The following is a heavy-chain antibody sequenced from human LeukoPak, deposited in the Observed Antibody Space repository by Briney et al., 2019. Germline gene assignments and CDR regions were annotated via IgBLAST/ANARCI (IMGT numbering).Heavy chain of an antibody. V-gene: IGHV3-64*01. Sequence: GGALRLSCAASGFTFSSYAMHWVRQAPGKGLEYVSAISSNGGSTYYANSVKGRFTISRDNSKNTLYLQMGSLRAEDMAVYYCARAIILSGSRAYYYYYGMDVWAKGPRSPSP. D-gene: IGHD3-9*01. J-gene: IGHJ6*02. CDR2: ISSNGGST. CDR1: GFTFSSYA. CDR3: ARAIILSGSRAYYYYYGMDV.